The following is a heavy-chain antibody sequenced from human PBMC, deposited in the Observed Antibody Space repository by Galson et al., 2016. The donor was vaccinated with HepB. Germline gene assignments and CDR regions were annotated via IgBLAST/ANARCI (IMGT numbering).Heavy chain of an antibody. CDR2: IHYSGNT. CDR1: GGSISNYY. CDR3: ARESGDGRWRDWYFDL. V-gene: IGHV4-31*03. D-gene: IGHD5-24*01. J-gene: IGHJ2*01. Sequence: TLSLTCTVSGGSISNYYWTWIRQHPGKGLEWIGNIHYSGNTYHNPSLKSRLTISADTSKNQFSLNLSSVTVADTAVYYCARESGDGRWRDWYFDLWGRGTLVTVSS.